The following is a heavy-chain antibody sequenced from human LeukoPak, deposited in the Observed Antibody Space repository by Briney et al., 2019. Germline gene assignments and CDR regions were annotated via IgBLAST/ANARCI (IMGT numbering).Heavy chain of an antibody. CDR1: GFTVTTNY. D-gene: IGHD3-3*01. V-gene: IGHV3-53*04. CDR3: ARGDFWSGYYTGLY. J-gene: IGHJ4*02. Sequence: GGSLRLSCAASGFTVTTNYMSWVRQAPGKGLEWVSVIYSGGSTYYADSVKGRFTISRHNSKNTLYLQMDSLGDEDTAVYYCARGDFWSGYYTGLYRGQGTLVTVSS. CDR2: IYSGGST.